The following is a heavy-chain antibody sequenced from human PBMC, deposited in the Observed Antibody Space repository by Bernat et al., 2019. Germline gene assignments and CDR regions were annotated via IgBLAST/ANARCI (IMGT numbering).Heavy chain of an antibody. CDR3: ARGYSSSWYLGFFQH. CDR1: GFTFSSYA. CDR2: ISYDGSNK. Sequence: QVQLVESGGGVVQPGRSLRLSCAASGFTFSSYAMPWVRQAQGKGLEWVAVISYDGSNKYYADSVKGRFTISRDNSKNTLYLQMNSLRAEDTAVYYCARGYSSSWYLGFFQHWGQGTLVTVSS. D-gene: IGHD6-13*01. J-gene: IGHJ1*01. V-gene: IGHV3-30-3*01.